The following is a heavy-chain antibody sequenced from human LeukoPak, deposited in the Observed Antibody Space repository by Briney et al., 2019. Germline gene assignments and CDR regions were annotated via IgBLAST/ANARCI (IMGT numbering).Heavy chain of an antibody. D-gene: IGHD3-3*01. Sequence: SETLSLTCTVSGGSISSGGYYWSWIRQPPGKGLEWIGYIYYSGSTNYNPSLKSRVTISVDTSKNQFSLKLSSVTAADTAVYYCASSPYDFWSGYYTFDYWGQGTLVTVSS. J-gene: IGHJ4*02. V-gene: IGHV4-61*08. CDR2: IYYSGST. CDR3: ASSPYDFWSGYYTFDY. CDR1: GGSISSGGYY.